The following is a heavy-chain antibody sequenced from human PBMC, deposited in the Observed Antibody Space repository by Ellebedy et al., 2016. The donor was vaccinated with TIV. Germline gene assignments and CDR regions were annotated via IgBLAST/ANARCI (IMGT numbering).Heavy chain of an antibody. CDR2: ISGYNGNT. V-gene: IGHV1-18*04. D-gene: IGHD6-19*01. Sequence: AASVKVSCKAAGYTFTSYVVSWVRQAPGQGLEWMGWISGYNGNTNYAQKFQGRITMTKDTSTSTAYMELRSLTSADTAFYYCATSPRRSNGWYPDFWGQGTLVTVSS. CDR1: GYTFTSYV. J-gene: IGHJ4*02. CDR3: ATSPRRSNGWYPDF.